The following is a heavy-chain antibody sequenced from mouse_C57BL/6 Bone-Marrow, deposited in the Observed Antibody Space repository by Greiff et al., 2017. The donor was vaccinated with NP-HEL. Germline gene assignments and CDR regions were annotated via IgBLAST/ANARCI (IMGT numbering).Heavy chain of an antibody. D-gene: IGHD1-1*01. Sequence: QVQLQQPGAELVRPGTSVKLSCKASGYTFTSYWMHWVKQRPGQGLEWIGVIDPSDSYPNYNQKFTGKATLTVDTSSSTAYMPLSSLTSEDSAVYYCARCGGKNFDYWGQGTTLTVSS. CDR3: ARCGGKNFDY. V-gene: IGHV1-59*01. J-gene: IGHJ2*01. CDR2: IDPSDSYP. CDR1: GYTFTSYW.